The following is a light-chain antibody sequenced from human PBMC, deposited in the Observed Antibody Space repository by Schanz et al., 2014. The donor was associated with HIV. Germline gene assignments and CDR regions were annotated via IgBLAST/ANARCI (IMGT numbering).Light chain of an antibody. CDR1: SSNIGSNY. CDR3: AAWDDSLTGWV. V-gene: IGLV1-47*02. J-gene: IGLJ3*02. CDR2: TND. Sequence: QSVLTQPPSASGTPGQRVTISCSGSSSNIGSNYIYWYQQLPGTAPTLLIYTNDNRPSGVPDRFSGSKSGTSASLAISGLQSEDEAYYYCAAWDDSLTGWVFGGGTKLTVL.